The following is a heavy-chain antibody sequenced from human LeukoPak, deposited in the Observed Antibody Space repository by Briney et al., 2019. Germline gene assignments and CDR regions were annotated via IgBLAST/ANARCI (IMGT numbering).Heavy chain of an antibody. D-gene: IGHD2-8*01. CDR1: GFTFSSYG. CDR2: IRYDGSNK. CDR3: AKGGHEPLGYCTNGVCSGV. J-gene: IGHJ3*01. V-gene: IGHV3-30*02. Sequence: PGRSLRLSCAASGFTFSSYGMHWVRQAPGKGLEWVAFIRYDGSNKYYADSVKGRFTISRDNSKNTLYLQMNSLRAEDTAVYYCAKGGHEPLGYCTNGVCSGVWGQGTMVTVSS.